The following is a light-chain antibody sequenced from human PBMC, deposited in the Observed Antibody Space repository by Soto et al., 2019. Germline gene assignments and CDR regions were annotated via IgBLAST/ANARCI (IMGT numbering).Light chain of an antibody. V-gene: IGKV1-39*01. CDR2: AAS. CDR3: QQSHTTPT. J-gene: IGKJ5*01. Sequence: DIQMTQSPSSLSASVGDRVTITCQASQSITRYLNWYQQKPGKAPKLLIYAASSLQSGVPSRFIGSGSGTDFTLTISSLQPEDSATYYCQQSHTTPTFGQGTRLEIK. CDR1: QSITRY.